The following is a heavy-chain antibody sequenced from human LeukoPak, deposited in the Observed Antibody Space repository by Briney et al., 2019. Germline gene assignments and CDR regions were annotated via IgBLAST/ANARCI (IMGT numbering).Heavy chain of an antibody. V-gene: IGHV4-34*01. CDR1: GGSFSGYY. CDR2: INHSGST. D-gene: IGHD3-10*01. Sequence: SETLSLTCAVYGGSFSGYYWSWIRQPPGKGPEWIGEINHSGSTNYNPSLKSRVTISVDTSKNQFSLKLSSVTAADTAVYYCARARDMVRGVIRRYYFDYWGQGTLVTVSS. J-gene: IGHJ4*02. CDR3: ARARDMVRGVIRRYYFDY.